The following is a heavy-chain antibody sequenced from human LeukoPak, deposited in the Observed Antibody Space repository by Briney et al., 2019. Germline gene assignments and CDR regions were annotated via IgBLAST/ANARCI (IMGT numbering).Heavy chain of an antibody. CDR2: ISGSSNSI. CDR3: VSGSLQSGYNFDY. Sequence: GGSLRLSCTASGFSFSVYAMGWVRQAPGKGLEWVSAISGSSNSIKYADSVKGRSTISRDNAKNTLYLQMNSLRAEDTAVYFCVSGSLQSGYNFDYWGQGALVTVSS. CDR1: GFSFSVYA. V-gene: IGHV3-23*01. J-gene: IGHJ4*02. D-gene: IGHD3-3*01.